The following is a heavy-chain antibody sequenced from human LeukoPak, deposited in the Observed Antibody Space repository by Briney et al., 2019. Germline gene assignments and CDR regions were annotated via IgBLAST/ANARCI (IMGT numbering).Heavy chain of an antibody. V-gene: IGHV3-48*01. CDR3: ARGTYCSSTSCLDY. Sequence: GGSLRLSCAASGFTFSSYSMNWVRQAPGTGLEWISYISSSSSTIYYADSVKGRFTISRDNAKNSLYLQMNSLRAEDTAVYYCARGTYCSSTSCLDYWGQGTLVTVSS. J-gene: IGHJ4*02. CDR1: GFTFSSYS. D-gene: IGHD2-2*01. CDR2: ISSSSSTI.